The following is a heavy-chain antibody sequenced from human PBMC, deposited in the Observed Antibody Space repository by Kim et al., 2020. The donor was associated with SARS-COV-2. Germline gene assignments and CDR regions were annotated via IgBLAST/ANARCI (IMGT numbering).Heavy chain of an antibody. Sequence: YSPSFQGQVTISADKSISTAYLQWSSLKASDTAMYYCAREVMITLRAFDIWGQGTMVTVSS. J-gene: IGHJ3*02. CDR3: AREVMITLRAFDI. V-gene: IGHV5-51*01. D-gene: IGHD3-16*01.